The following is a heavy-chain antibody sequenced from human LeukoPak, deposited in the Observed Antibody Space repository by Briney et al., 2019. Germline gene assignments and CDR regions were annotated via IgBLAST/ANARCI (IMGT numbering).Heavy chain of an antibody. Sequence: GGSLRLSCAASAFTFSSYAMHWVRQAPGKGLEWVAIISFDGNTKYYADSVRGRFTISRDNSKNTLYLQMNSMGAEDTALYYWAIDKYSSSSNNWFDPWGQGTLVTVSS. CDR1: AFTFSSYA. J-gene: IGHJ5*02. CDR2: ISFDGNTK. CDR3: AIDKYSSSSNNWFDP. V-gene: IGHV3-30*04. D-gene: IGHD6-6*01.